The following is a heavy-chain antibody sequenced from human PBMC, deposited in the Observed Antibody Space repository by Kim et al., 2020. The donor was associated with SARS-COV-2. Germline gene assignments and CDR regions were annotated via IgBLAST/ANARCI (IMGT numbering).Heavy chain of an antibody. J-gene: IGHJ4*02. D-gene: IGHD6-25*01. CDR3: ARFLNGFFDS. V-gene: IGHV5-51*01. CDR2: IYPGDSDT. Sequence: GESLKISCKGSGYNFPVYWIAWVRQMPGKGLEWMGIIYPGDSDTRYSPSFQGQVTLSVDKSISAAYLQWSSLKASDTAIYYCARFLNGFFDSWGQGTLVTVSS. CDR1: GYNFPVYW.